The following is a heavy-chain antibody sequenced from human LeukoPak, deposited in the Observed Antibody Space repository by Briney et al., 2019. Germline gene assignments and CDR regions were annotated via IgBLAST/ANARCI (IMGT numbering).Heavy chain of an antibody. Sequence: SETLSLTCTVSGGSISSYYWSWIRQPPGKGLEWIGYIYYIGSTNYNPSLKSRVTISVDTSKNQFSLKLSSVTAADTAVYYCARVLNYDFWSGYPSDYYYMDVWGKGTTVTVSS. CDR1: GGSISSYY. V-gene: IGHV4-59*08. CDR3: ARVLNYDFWSGYPSDYYYMDV. J-gene: IGHJ6*03. D-gene: IGHD3-3*01. CDR2: IYYIGST.